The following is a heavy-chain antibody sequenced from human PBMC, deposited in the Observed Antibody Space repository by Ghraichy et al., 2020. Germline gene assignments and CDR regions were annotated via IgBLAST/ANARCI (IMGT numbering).Heavy chain of an antibody. CDR2: ISTDGGRT. D-gene: IGHD2-2*01. CDR1: GFTFSSYA. Sequence: GGSLRLSCAASGFTFSSYAMSWVRQAPGKGLEWVSAISTDGGRTYYADSVKGRFTISRDNSKNTLYLQMGSLRAEDAAVYYCARGQGYCTSTLCYGDYFDYWGQGTLVTVSP. V-gene: IGHV3-64*02. CDR3: ARGQGYCTSTLCYGDYFDY. J-gene: IGHJ4*02.